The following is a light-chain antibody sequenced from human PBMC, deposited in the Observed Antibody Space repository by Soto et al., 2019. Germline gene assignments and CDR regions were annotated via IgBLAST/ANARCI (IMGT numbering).Light chain of an antibody. CDR2: GAS. CDR1: QSVSSW. V-gene: IGKV1-5*01. J-gene: IGKJ4*01. Sequence: DIQMTQSPSTLSASVGDRVTITCRASQSVSSWLAWYQQKPRKAPKLLIYGASTLESGVPSRFSGSGYGTEFTLTISSLQPDDFATYYCQQYNTYSSLTFGGGTKVDI. CDR3: QQYNTYSSLT.